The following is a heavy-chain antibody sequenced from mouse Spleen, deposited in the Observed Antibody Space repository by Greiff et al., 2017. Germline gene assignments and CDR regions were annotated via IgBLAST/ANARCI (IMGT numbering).Heavy chain of an antibody. Sequence: EVQLQQSGPELVKPGASVKIPCKASGYTFTDYNMDWVKQSHGKSLEWIGDINLNNGGPSYNQKFKGKATFTVDKSSSAAYIELRSLTSEDTAVYYCARGDYYRYAYWYFDVWGAGTTVTVSS. CDR3: ARGDYYRYAYWYFDV. CDR1: GYTFTDYN. J-gene: IGHJ1*01. CDR2: INLNNGGP. V-gene: IGHV1-18*01. D-gene: IGHD2-14*01.